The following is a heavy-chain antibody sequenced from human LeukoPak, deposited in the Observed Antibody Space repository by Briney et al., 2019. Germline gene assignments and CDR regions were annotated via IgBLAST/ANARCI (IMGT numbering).Heavy chain of an antibody. J-gene: IGHJ3*02. Sequence: SETLSLTCTVSGGSISSYYWSWIRQPPGKGLEWIGYIYYSGSTNYNPSLKSRVTISVDTSKNQFSLKLSSVTAADTAVYYCARGSVYYDSSGYTKVEDAFDIWGQGTMVTVSS. CDR2: IYYSGST. CDR1: GGSISSYY. CDR3: ARGSVYYDSSGYTKVEDAFDI. V-gene: IGHV4-59*01. D-gene: IGHD3-22*01.